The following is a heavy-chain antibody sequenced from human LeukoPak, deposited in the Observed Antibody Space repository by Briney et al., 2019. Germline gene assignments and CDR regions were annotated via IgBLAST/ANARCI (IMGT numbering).Heavy chain of an antibody. CDR2: INPNSGGT. Sequence: ASVKVSCKASGYTFTGYYMHWVRQAPGQGLEWMGWINPNSGGTNYAQKFQGRVTMTGDTSISTAYMELSRLRSDDTAVYYCARDITIFGVVNTYNWFDPWGQGTLVTVSS. D-gene: IGHD3-3*01. CDR1: GYTFTGYY. J-gene: IGHJ5*02. CDR3: ARDITIFGVVNTYNWFDP. V-gene: IGHV1-2*02.